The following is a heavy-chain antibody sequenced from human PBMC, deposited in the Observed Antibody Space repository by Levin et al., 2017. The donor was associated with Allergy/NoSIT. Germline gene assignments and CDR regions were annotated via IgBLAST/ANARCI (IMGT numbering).Heavy chain of an antibody. Sequence: SQTLSLTCTVSGGSISSGGYYWSWIRQHPGKGLEWIGYIYYSGSTYYNPSLKSRVTISVDTSKNQFSLKLSSVTAADTAVYYCARDGPHSGYDHEGAFDIWGQGTMVTVSS. V-gene: IGHV4-31*03. D-gene: IGHD5-12*01. CDR1: GGSISSGGYY. CDR3: ARDGPHSGYDHEGAFDI. J-gene: IGHJ3*02. CDR2: IYYSGST.